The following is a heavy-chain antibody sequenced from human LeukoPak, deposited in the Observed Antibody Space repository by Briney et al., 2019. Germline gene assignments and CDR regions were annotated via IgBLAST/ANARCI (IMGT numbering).Heavy chain of an antibody. Sequence: ASVKVSCKASGYTFTGYYMHWVRQAPGQGLEWMGWINPNSGGTNYAQKFQGRVTMTRDTSISTAYMALSRLRSDDTAVYYCARGGYSSGGSLGLDPWGQGTLVTVSS. CDR2: INPNSGGT. CDR1: GYTFTGYY. J-gene: IGHJ5*02. D-gene: IGHD6-19*01. CDR3: ARGGYSSGGSLGLDP. V-gene: IGHV1-2*02.